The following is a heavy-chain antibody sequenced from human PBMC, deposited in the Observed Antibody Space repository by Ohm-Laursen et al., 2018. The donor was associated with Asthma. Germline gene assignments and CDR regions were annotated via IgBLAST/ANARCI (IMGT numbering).Heavy chain of an antibody. CDR1: GFTFSDYY. V-gene: IGHV3-9*01. CDR2: ISWNSGSI. CDR3: AKVPYYYYGMDV. Sequence: SLRLSCAASGFTFSDYYMSWIRQAPGKGLEWVSGISWNSGSIGYADSVKGRFTISRDNAKNSLYLQMNSLRAEDTALYYCAKVPYYYYGMDVWGQGTTVTVSS. J-gene: IGHJ6*02.